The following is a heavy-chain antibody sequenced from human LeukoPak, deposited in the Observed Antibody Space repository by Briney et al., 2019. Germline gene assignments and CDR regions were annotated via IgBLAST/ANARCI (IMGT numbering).Heavy chain of an antibody. J-gene: IGHJ4*02. D-gene: IGHD2-2*01. CDR3: ARNCSSTTCHRF. CDR1: GFTFSSYG. CDR2: ISYDGSNK. V-gene: IGHV3-30*03. Sequence: PGTSLRLSCAASGFTFSSYGMHWVRQGPGKGLEWVAVISYDGSNKYYADSVKGRFTISRDDSKNTLYLQMNSLRAEDTAVYYCARNCSSTTCHRFWGQGTLVTVSS.